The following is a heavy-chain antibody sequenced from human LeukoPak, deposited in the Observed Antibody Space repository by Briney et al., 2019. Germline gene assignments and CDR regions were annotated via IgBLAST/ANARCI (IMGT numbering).Heavy chain of an antibody. V-gene: IGHV4-59*12. D-gene: IGHD6-19*01. CDR3: ARRVGSSGHYYYYGMDV. Sequence: SETLSLTCTVSGGSISSYYWSWIRQPPGKGLEWIGYIYYSGSTNYNPSLKSRVTISVDTSKNQFSLKLSSVTAADTAVYYCARRVGSSGHYYYYGMDVWGQGTTVTVSS. J-gene: IGHJ6*02. CDR1: GGSISSYY. CDR2: IYYSGST.